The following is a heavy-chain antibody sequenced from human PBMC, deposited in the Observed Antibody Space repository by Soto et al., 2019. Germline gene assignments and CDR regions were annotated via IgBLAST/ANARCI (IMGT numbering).Heavy chain of an antibody. CDR2: ISWNSGSI. Sequence: GGSLRLSCAASGFTFDDYAMHWVRQAPGKGLEWVSGISWNSGSIGYADSVKGRFTISRDNAKNSLYLQMNSLRAEDTALYYCAKVGQLRYFDWLGADYYYYYYMDVWGKGTTVTVSS. CDR3: AKVGQLRYFDWLGADYYYYYYMDV. D-gene: IGHD3-9*01. CDR1: GFTFDDYA. V-gene: IGHV3-9*01. J-gene: IGHJ6*03.